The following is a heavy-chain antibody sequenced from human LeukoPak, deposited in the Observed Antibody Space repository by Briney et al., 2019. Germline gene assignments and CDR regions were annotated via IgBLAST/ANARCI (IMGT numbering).Heavy chain of an antibody. J-gene: IGHJ5*02. CDR2: ISYDGSNK. CDR1: GFTFSSYA. D-gene: IGHD2-15*01. Sequence: PGGSLRLSCAASGFTFSSYAMHWVRQAPGKGLEWVAVISYDGSNKYYADSVKGRFTISRDNSKNTLYLQMNSLRAEDTAVYYCATLGVVVATNWFDPWGQGTLVTVSS. V-gene: IGHV3-30-3*01. CDR3: ATLGVVVATNWFDP.